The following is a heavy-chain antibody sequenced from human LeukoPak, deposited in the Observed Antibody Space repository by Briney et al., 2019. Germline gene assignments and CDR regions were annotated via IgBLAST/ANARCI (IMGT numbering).Heavy chain of an antibody. CDR2: ISGSGGST. D-gene: IGHD3-22*01. V-gene: IGHV3-23*01. CDR1: GFIFSSYA. J-gene: IGHJ4*02. Sequence: GGSLRLSCADSGFIFSSYAMHWVRQAPGKGLEWVSAISGSGGSTYYADSVKGRFTISRDNSKNTLYLQMNSLRAEDTAVYYCAKDQEPYYYDSSGYSASYFDYWGQGTLVTVSS. CDR3: AKDQEPYYYDSSGYSASYFDY.